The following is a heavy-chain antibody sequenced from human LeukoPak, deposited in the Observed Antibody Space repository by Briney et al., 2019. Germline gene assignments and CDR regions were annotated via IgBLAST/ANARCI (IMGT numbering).Heavy chain of an antibody. CDR2: MTPDSGNT. Sequence: ASVRVSCKASGFAFNIYDINWVRQAPGQGLEWMGWMTPDSGNTGFAQKSQGRVTMTRNTSMATAYMELSSLRFEDTAVYYCAVHLPGDYLDRWGQGTLVTVSS. V-gene: IGHV1-8*01. CDR3: AVHLPGDYLDR. J-gene: IGHJ4*02. CDR1: GFAFNIYD.